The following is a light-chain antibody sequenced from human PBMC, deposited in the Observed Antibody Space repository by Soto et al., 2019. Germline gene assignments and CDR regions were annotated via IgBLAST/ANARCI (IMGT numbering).Light chain of an antibody. CDR3: VLYVGSGIYV. Sequence: QTVVTQEPSFSVSPGGTVTLTCGLNSGSVSTSHYPSWHQQTPGQAPRTLIYNTNTRSSGVPDRFSGSILGNKAALTVTGAQANAESDYFCVLYVGSGIYVFGGGTKLTVL. CDR2: NTN. CDR1: SGSVSTSHY. J-gene: IGLJ2*01. V-gene: IGLV8-61*01.